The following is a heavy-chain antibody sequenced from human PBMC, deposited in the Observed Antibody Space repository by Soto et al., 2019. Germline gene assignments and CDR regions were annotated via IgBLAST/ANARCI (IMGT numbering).Heavy chain of an antibody. CDR3: ARGTAGVAPTALDH. Sequence: QVQLQESGPGLVKPSQTLSLTCTVSGGSITSDGYYWSWIRQCPGKGLEWVAYIFHSGTPYHNPSLKSRVSISLDSSKNQFSLEVTSVTAADTAVYFCARGTAGVAPTALDHWGQGTLVTVSS. CDR1: GGSITSDGYY. D-gene: IGHD6-13*01. J-gene: IGHJ4*02. CDR2: IFHSGTP. V-gene: IGHV4-31*03.